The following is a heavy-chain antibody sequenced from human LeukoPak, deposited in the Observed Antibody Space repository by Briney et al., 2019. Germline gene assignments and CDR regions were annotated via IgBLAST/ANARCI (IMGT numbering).Heavy chain of an antibody. V-gene: IGHV4-59*12. CDR2: IYYSGST. CDR3: ARDRTDSSSWYRPDNWFDP. CDR1: GGSISSYY. Sequence: SETLSLTCTVSGGSISSYYWSWIRQPPGKGLEWIGYIYYSGSTNYNPSLKSRVTISVDTSKNQFSLKLSSVTAADTAVYYCARDRTDSSSWYRPDNWFDPWGQGTLVTVSS. J-gene: IGHJ5*02. D-gene: IGHD6-13*01.